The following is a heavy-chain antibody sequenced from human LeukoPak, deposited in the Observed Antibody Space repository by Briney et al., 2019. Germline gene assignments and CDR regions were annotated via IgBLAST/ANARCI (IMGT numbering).Heavy chain of an antibody. J-gene: IGHJ4*02. D-gene: IGHD6-13*01. CDR3: AKELIISYHIAASEDY. Sequence: GGSLRLSCAASGFTFSSYGMHWVRQAPGKGLEWVAFIRYDGSNKYYADSVKGRFTISRDNSKNTLYLQMNSLRAEDTAVYYCAKELIISYHIAASEDYWGQGTLVTVSS. CDR1: GFTFSSYG. CDR2: IRYDGSNK. V-gene: IGHV3-30*02.